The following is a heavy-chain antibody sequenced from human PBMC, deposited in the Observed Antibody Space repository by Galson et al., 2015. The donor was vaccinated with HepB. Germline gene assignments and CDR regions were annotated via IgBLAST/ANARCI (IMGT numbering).Heavy chain of an antibody. V-gene: IGHV5-51*01. J-gene: IGHJ6*02. D-gene: IGHD1-26*01. Sequence: QSGAEVKKPGESLKISCKGSGYSFTSYWIGWVRQMPGKGLEWMGIIYPGDSDTRYSPSFQGQVTISADKSISTAYLQWSSLKASDTAMYYCARHGGVGATHYYYYGMDVWGQGTTVTVSS. CDR1: GYSFTSYW. CDR3: ARHGGVGATHYYYYGMDV. CDR2: IYPGDSDT.